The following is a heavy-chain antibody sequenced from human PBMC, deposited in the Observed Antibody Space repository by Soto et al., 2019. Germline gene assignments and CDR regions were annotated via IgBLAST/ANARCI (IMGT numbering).Heavy chain of an antibody. Sequence: ASVKVSCKASGGTFSSYTISWVRQAPGQGLEWMGRIIPILGIANYAQKFQGRVTITADKSTSTAYMELSSLRSEDTAVYYCARDDPNWNYFRCLVYWGQGTLVTVSS. CDR1: GGTFSSYT. D-gene: IGHD1-7*01. CDR2: IIPILGIA. J-gene: IGHJ4*02. CDR3: ARDDPNWNYFRCLVY. V-gene: IGHV1-69*04.